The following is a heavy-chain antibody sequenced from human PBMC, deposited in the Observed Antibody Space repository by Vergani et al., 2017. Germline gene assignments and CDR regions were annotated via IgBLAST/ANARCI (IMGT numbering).Heavy chain of an antibody. CDR2: ISYDGTQK. CDR3: AAKGCGRPGCRIGYFRE. V-gene: IGHV3-30*03. CDR1: GFTSSYYG. D-gene: IGHD2-15*01. Sequence: QVHLVESGGGVVQPGRSLRLSCVVSGFTSSYYGMHWVRQAPGKGLEWVAVISYDGTQKYYADSVKGRFTISRDNSKSTLYLQMNSLRTEETAVYYCAAKGCGRPGCRIGYFREWVEGTLVSVCS. J-gene: IGHJ1*01.